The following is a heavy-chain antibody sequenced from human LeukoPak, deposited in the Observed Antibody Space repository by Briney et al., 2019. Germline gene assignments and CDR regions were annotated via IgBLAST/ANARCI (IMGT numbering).Heavy chain of an antibody. J-gene: IGHJ5*02. CDR1: GGSISNYY. V-gene: IGHV4-59*08. Sequence: PSETLSLTCTVSGGSISNYYWSWIRQPPGKGLQWIGYIYYSGSTNYNPSLKSRVTISVDTSKNQFSLKLSSVTAADTAVYYCARQESYGARFLEWLPPPGFDPWGQGTLVTVSS. CDR2: IYYSGST. D-gene: IGHD3-3*01. CDR3: ARQESYGARFLEWLPPPGFDP.